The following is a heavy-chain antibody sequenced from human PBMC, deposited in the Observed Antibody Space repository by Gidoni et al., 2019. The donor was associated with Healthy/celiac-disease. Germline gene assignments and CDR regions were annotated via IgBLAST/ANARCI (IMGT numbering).Heavy chain of an antibody. J-gene: IGHJ6*02. CDR1: GYTFTGYF. CDR2: INPNSGGT. D-gene: IGHD4-17*01. V-gene: IGHV1-2*04. CDR3: ARDGDYTDNYYYYGMDV. Sequence: QVQLVQSGAEVNKPGASVTVSCKASGYTFTGYFMHWVRQAPGQGLEWMGWINPNSGGTNYAQKFQGWVTMTRDTSISTAYMELSRLRSDDTAVYYCARDGDYTDNYYYYGMDVWGQGTTVTVSS.